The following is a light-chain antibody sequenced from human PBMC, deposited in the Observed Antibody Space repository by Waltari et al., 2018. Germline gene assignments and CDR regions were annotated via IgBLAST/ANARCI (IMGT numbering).Light chain of an antibody. V-gene: IGKV1-39*01. Sequence: DIQMTQSPSSLSASVGDRVTIACRASQSIRNYLNWYHQKPGKVPELLIYADSSLQGGVPSRFSGSGSGTEFTLTISSLQPEDFATYYCQQSYSSPYTFGQGTTLHIK. CDR1: QSIRNY. CDR2: ADS. J-gene: IGKJ2*01. CDR3: QQSYSSPYT.